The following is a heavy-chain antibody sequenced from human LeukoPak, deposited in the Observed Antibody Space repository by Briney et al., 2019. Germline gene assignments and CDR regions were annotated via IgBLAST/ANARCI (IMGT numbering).Heavy chain of an antibody. D-gene: IGHD5-24*01. V-gene: IGHV3-73*01. J-gene: IGHJ4*02. Sequence: PGGSLKLSCAASGFTFSGSAMHWVRQASGKGLEWVGRIRSKTNNYATGYAASVKGRFTISRDDSKNTAYLQMNSLRAEDTAVYYCARGEMATIAIDYWGQGTLVTVSS. CDR2: IRSKTNNYAT. CDR1: GFTFSGSA. CDR3: ARGEMATIAIDY.